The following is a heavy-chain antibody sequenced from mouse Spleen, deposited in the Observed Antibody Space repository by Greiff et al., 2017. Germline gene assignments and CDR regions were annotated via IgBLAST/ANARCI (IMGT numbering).Heavy chain of an antibody. D-gene: IGHD2-4*01. V-gene: IGHV3-6*01. Sequence: DVQLQESGPGLVKPSQSLSLTCSVTGYSITSGYYWNWIRQFPGNKLEWMGYISYDGSNNYNPSLKNRISITRDTSKNQFFLKLNSVTTEDTATYYCARGGDYDGYAMDYWGQGTSVTVSS. J-gene: IGHJ4*01. CDR1: GYSITSGYY. CDR2: ISYDGSN. CDR3: ARGGDYDGYAMDY.